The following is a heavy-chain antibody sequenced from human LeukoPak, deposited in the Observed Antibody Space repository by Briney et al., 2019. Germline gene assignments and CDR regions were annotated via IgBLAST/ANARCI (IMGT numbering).Heavy chain of an antibody. CDR3: ARANRRAGWFDP. CDR1: GYTFTSYD. V-gene: IGHV1-8*01. D-gene: IGHD1-14*01. CDR2: MNPNSGNT. Sequence: ASVKVSCKASGYTFTSYDINWVRQATGQGLEWMGWMNPNSGNTGYAQKFQGRVTMTRNTSISTAYMELSSLRSEDTAVYYCARANRRAGWFDPWGQGTLVTVSS. J-gene: IGHJ5*02.